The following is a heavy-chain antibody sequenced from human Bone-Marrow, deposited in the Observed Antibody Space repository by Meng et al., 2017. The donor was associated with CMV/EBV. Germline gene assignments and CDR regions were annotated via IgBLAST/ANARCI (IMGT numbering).Heavy chain of an antibody. CDR3: AKSNWGYYFDD. CDR2: ISSSSSTI. J-gene: IGHJ4*02. D-gene: IGHD7-27*01. Sequence: GESLKISCAASGFTFSSYSMNWVRQAPGKGLEWVSYISSSSSTIYYADSVKGRFTISRDNSKNTLYLQMNSVGAEDTAVYYCAKSNWGYYFDDWGQGTLVTVSS. V-gene: IGHV3-48*01. CDR1: GFTFSSYS.